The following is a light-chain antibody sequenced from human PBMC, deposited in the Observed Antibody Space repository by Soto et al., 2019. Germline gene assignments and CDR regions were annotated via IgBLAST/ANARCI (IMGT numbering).Light chain of an antibody. V-gene: IGLV2-14*01. Sequence: QPALTQPASVSGSPGQSITISCTGTSSDVGGYNYVSWYQQHPGKAPKLMIYEVSNRPSGVSNRFSGSKSGNTASLTISGLQAEDEADYYCSSYTSSSTAPYVFGTGTKVTVL. CDR3: SSYTSSSTAPYV. CDR1: SSDVGGYNY. J-gene: IGLJ1*01. CDR2: EVS.